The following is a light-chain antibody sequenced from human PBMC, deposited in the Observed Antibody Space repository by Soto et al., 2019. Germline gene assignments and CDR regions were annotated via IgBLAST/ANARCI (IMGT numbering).Light chain of an antibody. CDR1: QDISHN. J-gene: IGKJ1*01. Sequence: DIQLTQSPSTLSGSVGDRVTITCQASQDISHNLNWYQQKPGKAPNLLIYKASSLESGVPSRFSGSGSGTEFTLTICSLQPDDFATYYSQQYNSFSWTFGQGTKVDI. CDR2: KAS. V-gene: IGKV1-5*03. CDR3: QQYNSFSWT.